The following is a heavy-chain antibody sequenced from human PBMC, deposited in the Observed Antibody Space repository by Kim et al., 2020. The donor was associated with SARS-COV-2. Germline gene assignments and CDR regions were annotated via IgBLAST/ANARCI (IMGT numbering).Heavy chain of an antibody. Sequence: SETLSLTCTVSGGSISSYYWSWIRQPPGKGLEWIGYIYYSGSTNYNPSLKSRVTISVDTSKNQFSLKLSSVTAADTAVYYCARVGGPIAFDIWGQGTLVTVSS. CDR2: IYYSGST. J-gene: IGHJ3*02. D-gene: IGHD3-10*01. V-gene: IGHV4-59*01. CDR1: GGSISSYY. CDR3: ARVGGPIAFDI.